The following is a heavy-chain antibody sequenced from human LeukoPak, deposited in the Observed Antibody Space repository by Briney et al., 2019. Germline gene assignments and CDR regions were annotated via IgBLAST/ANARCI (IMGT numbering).Heavy chain of an antibody. D-gene: IGHD3-22*01. J-gene: IGHJ4*02. CDR2: INWNGGST. CDR1: GFTFDDYG. CDR3: ARGVTMIAVAGGGDY. Sequence: PGGSLRLSCAASGFTFDDYGMSWVRQAPGKGLEWVSGINWNGGSTGYADSVKGRFTISRDNAKNSLYLQMNSPRAEDTALYYCARGVTMIAVAGGGDYWGQGTLVTVSS. V-gene: IGHV3-20*04.